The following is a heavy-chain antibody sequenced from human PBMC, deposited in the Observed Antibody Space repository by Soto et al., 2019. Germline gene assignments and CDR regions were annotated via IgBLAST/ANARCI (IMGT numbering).Heavy chain of an antibody. D-gene: IGHD3-16*01. CDR1: GDRFTSYW. CDR2: IYPSDSDT. CDR3: ARLEITGNWFDP. V-gene: IGHV5-51*01. Sequence: AVYLSTRCKVSGDRFTSYWIGWVLQMPGKGLEWMGIIYPSDSDTRYSPSFQGQVTISADKSISTAYLQWSSLKASDTAIYYCARLEITGNWFDPWGQGTMVTVSS. J-gene: IGHJ5*02.